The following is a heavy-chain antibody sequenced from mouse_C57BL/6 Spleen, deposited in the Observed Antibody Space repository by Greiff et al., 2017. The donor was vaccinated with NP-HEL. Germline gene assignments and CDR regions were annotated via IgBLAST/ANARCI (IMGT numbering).Heavy chain of an antibody. Sequence: VQLQQSGAELVMPGASVKLSCKASGYTFTSYWMHWVKQRPGQGLEWIGEIDPSDSYTNYNQKFKGKSTLTVDISSSTAYMQLSSLTSADSAVYYCARGDDGYLAWFAYWGQGTLVTVSA. J-gene: IGHJ3*01. CDR3: ARGDDGYLAWFAY. D-gene: IGHD2-3*01. CDR1: GYTFTSYW. V-gene: IGHV1-69*01. CDR2: IDPSDSYT.